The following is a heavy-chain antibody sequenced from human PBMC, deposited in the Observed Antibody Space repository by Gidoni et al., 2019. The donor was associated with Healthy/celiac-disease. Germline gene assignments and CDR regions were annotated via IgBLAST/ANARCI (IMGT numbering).Heavy chain of an antibody. CDR2: MNPNSGNK. CDR1: GYTFTSYD. V-gene: IGHV1-8*01. J-gene: IGHJ5*02. CDR3: ARSSVFNWFDP. D-gene: IGHD3-10*01. Sequence: QVQLVQSGSEVKKPGASVTVSCKASGYTFTSYDINWVRQATGQGLEWMGWMNPNSGNKGDAQKFQGRVTMTRSTAKSTAYMEMSSLRSEDTAVYYCARSSVFNWFDPWGQGTLVTVSS.